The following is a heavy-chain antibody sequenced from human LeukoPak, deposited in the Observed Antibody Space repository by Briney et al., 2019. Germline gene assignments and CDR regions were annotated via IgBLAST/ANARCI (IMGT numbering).Heavy chain of an antibody. CDR1: GFTFSSYA. CDR3: ARGDILTGPYYFDY. D-gene: IGHD3-9*01. V-gene: IGHV3-30-3*01. CDR2: ISYDGSTK. Sequence: GGSLRLSCAASGFTFSSYAMHCVRQAPGKGLEWVAVISYDGSTKYYADSVKGRFTISRDNSKNTLYLQINSLRPEDTAVYYCARGDILTGPYYFDYWGQGTLVTVSS. J-gene: IGHJ4*02.